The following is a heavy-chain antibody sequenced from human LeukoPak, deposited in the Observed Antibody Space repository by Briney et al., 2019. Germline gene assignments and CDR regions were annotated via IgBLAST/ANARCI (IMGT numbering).Heavy chain of an antibody. CDR1: GFTFSSYW. CDR3: ASIMITFGGVLSWSPFDI. CDR2: ISSTSPTI. J-gene: IGHJ3*02. Sequence: GGSLRLSFAASGFTFSSYWMHWVRRAPGKGLEWVSYISSTSPTIYYADSVKGRFTISRDNAKNSLYLQMNSLRAEDTAVYYCASIMITFGGVLSWSPFDIWGQGTMVTVSS. D-gene: IGHD3-16*01. V-gene: IGHV3-48*01.